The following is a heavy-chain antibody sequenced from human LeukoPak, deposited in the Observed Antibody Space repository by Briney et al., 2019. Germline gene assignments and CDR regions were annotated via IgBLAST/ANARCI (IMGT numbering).Heavy chain of an antibody. Sequence: PGGSLRLSCAASGFTFSSYGMHWVRQAPGKGLEWVSYISSSSTTIYYADSVKGRFTISRDNAKNSLYLQMNSLRAEDTAVYYCSRVLYSSGWYGDHYWGQGTLVTVSS. CDR3: SRVLYSSGWYGDHY. V-gene: IGHV3-48*01. CDR2: ISSSSTTI. J-gene: IGHJ4*02. D-gene: IGHD6-19*01. CDR1: GFTFSSYG.